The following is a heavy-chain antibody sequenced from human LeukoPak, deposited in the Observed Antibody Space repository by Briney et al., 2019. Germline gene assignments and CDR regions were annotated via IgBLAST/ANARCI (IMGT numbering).Heavy chain of an antibody. CDR3: AKEYALYSYGPNYFDY. CDR1: GFTFSAYT. CDR2: ISYDGSYK. J-gene: IGHJ4*02. Sequence: GRSLRLSCAASGFTFSAYTMHWVRQAPGKGLEWVAVISYDGSYKYYADSVKGRFSFSRDNSKNTLYLQMNSLRAEDTAVYFCAKEYALYSYGPNYFDYWGQGTLVTVSS. D-gene: IGHD5-18*01. V-gene: IGHV3-30*04.